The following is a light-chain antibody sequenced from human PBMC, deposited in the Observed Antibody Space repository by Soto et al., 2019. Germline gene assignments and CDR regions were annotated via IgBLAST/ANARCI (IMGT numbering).Light chain of an antibody. CDR1: QSITRF. Sequence: DLQMTQSPSSLSASVGDRVIITCLASQSITRFLNWYQQKPGKAPKLLIYAASSLQSGVPSRFSGSGSGTDFTLTISSLQPEDFATYYCQQNYSPPPITFGQGTRLEI. V-gene: IGKV1-39*01. CDR2: AAS. CDR3: QQNYSPPPIT. J-gene: IGKJ5*01.